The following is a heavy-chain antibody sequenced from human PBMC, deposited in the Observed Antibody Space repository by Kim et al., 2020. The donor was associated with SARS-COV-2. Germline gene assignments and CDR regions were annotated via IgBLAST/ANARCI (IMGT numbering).Heavy chain of an antibody. J-gene: IGHJ4*02. D-gene: IGHD2-2*01. CDR3: AVYCARASCHLGGAVDFAF. CDR2: ISGHNGNT. V-gene: IGHV1-18*04. CDR1: IETFSTYG. Sequence: ASVKVSCKTSIETFSTYGFAWVRQAPGRGLEWMGRISGHNGNTTYPQRFQNRVTLTADTSTGTAYMELGRLRFDDTAVYFCAVYCARASCHLGGAVDFAFWGQGALVTVSS.